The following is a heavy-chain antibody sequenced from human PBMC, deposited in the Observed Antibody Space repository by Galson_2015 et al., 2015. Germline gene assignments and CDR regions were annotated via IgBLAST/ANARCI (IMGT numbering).Heavy chain of an antibody. Sequence: LSLTCAVYGGSFSGYYWSWIRQPPGKGLEWIGEINHSGSTNYNPSLKSRVTISVDTSKNQFSLKLSSVTAADTAVYYCASGCGGDCYSDAFDIWGQGTMVTVSS. D-gene: IGHD2-21*02. J-gene: IGHJ3*02. CDR1: GGSFSGYY. CDR2: INHSGST. V-gene: IGHV4-34*01. CDR3: ASGCGGDCYSDAFDI.